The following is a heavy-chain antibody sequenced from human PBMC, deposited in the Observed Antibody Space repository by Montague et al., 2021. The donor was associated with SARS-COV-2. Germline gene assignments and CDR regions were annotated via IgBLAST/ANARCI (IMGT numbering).Heavy chain of an antibody. CDR3: ASGADRYYFYDMDV. Sequence: CAISGDSVSSNSAAWNWIRQSPSRGLDWLRRTYYRSKWSNEYAVSVNSRITINPDTSKNQFSLQVNSVTPEDTAVYYCASGADRYYFYDMDVWGQGTTVTIS. V-gene: IGHV6-1*01. CDR2: TYYRSKWSN. D-gene: IGHD3-10*01. CDR1: GDSVSSNSAA. J-gene: IGHJ6*01.